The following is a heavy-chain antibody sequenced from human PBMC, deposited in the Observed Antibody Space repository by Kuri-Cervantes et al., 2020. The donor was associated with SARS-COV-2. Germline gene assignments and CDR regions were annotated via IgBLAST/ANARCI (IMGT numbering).Heavy chain of an antibody. Sequence: GGSLRLSCAASGFTVSSNYMSWVRQVPGKGLEWVSSISSSSSYIYYADSVKGRFTISRDNAKNSLYLQMNSLRAADTAVYYCARGGLGGELVDGMDVLGQGTTVTVSS. D-gene: IGHD1-26*01. CDR2: ISSSSSYI. CDR3: ARGGLGGELVDGMDV. V-gene: IGHV3-21*01. CDR1: GFTVSSNY. J-gene: IGHJ6*01.